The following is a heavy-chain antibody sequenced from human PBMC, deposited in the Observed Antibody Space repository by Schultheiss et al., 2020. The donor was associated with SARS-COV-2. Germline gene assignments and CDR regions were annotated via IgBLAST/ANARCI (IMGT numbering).Heavy chain of an antibody. CDR1: GFTFSSYG. Sequence: GGSLRLSCAASGFTFSSYGMHWVRQAPGKGLEWVAVIWYDGSNKYYADSVKGRFTISRDNSKNSLYLQMNSLRAEDTAVYYCARVRGGYDSYDFDYWGQGTLVTVSS. J-gene: IGHJ4*02. CDR3: ARVRGGYDSYDFDY. CDR2: IWYDGSNK. D-gene: IGHD5-12*01. V-gene: IGHV3-33*08.